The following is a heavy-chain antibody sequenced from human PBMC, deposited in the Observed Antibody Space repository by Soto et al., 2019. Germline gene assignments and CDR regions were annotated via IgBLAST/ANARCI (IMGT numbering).Heavy chain of an antibody. CDR3: ARSPRSSPYFDF. CDR1: VYTFSNFW. D-gene: IGHD6-13*01. CDR2: IYPGDHET. J-gene: IGHJ4*02. Sequence: GESLKISCQCSVYTFSNFWIGWVRQLPGQGLEWMGIIYPGDHETRYSPSFLGKVTISAETSINTAYLQWSSLEASDSAFYFCARSPRSSPYFDFWGQGALVTVSS. V-gene: IGHV5-51*01.